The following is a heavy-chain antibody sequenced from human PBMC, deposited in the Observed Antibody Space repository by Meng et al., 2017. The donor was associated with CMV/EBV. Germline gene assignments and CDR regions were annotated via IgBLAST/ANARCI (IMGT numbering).Heavy chain of an antibody. V-gene: IGHV3-48*03. CDR1: GFTFSSYA. CDR2: ISAGGDTI. Sequence: GGSLRLSCAASGFTFSSYAMSWVRQAPGKGLEWTSYISAGGDTIYYADSVKGRFTISRDNAKKSLYLQMNSLRAEDTAIYYCARNLGARTPRDAMDVWGQGTTVTVSS. CDR3: ARNLGARTPRDAMDV. J-gene: IGHJ6*02. D-gene: IGHD6-6*01.